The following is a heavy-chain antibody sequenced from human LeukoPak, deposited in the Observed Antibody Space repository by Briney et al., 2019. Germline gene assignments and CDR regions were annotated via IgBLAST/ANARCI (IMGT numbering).Heavy chain of an antibody. CDR1: GFTFSNYT. CDR2: ISGSGGST. V-gene: IGHV3-23*01. CDR3: AKVEGASKASVY. J-gene: IGHJ4*02. Sequence: GGSLRLSCAAAGFTFSNYTMTWVRQAPGRGLEWVSSISGSGGSTYYADSVKGRFTISRDNSKNTLYLQMYSLRAEDTAVYYCAKVEGASKASVYWGQGALVTVSS. D-gene: IGHD1-1*01.